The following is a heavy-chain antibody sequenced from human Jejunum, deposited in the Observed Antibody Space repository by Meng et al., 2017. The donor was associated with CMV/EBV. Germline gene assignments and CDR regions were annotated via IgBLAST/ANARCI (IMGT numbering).Heavy chain of an antibody. D-gene: IGHD5-18*01. J-gene: IGHJ4*02. CDR1: VSRSSAA. CDR3: ARGPGYSYHDYLDY. CDR2: TDYRSKWYT. Sequence: VSRSSAAWNWIRQSPSRGLEWLGRTDYRSKWYTDYAVSVKSRITINADTSKNQFFLQLDSVTPEDTAVYFCARGPGYSYHDYLDYWGQGTLVTVSS. V-gene: IGHV6-1*01.